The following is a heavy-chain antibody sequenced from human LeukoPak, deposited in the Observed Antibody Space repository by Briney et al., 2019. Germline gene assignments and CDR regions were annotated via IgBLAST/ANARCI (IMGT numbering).Heavy chain of an antibody. CDR2: IYWDDDK. D-gene: IGHD3-10*01. Sequence: SGPTLVKPTQTLTLTCTFSGFSLSTSGVGVAWIRQPPGKALEWLALIYWDDDKRYRPSLKTRLTITKDTSKNQVVLTMTNMDPVDTGTYYCARTYYFGSGSYYYLDYWGQGTLVAVSS. CDR1: GFSLSTSGVG. J-gene: IGHJ4*02. V-gene: IGHV2-5*02. CDR3: ARTYYFGSGSYYYLDY.